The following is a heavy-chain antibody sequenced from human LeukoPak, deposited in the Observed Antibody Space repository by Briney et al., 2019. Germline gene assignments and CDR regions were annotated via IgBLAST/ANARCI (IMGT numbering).Heavy chain of an antibody. D-gene: IGHD2-2*01. CDR3: ATEWGVLGYCSSTSCQRDFDY. CDR1: GYTLTELS. V-gene: IGHV1-24*01. Sequence: GASVKVSCKVSGYTLTELSMHWVRQAPGKGLEWMGGFYPEDGETIYAQKFQGRVTMTEDTSTDTAYMELSRLRSEDTAVYYCATEWGVLGYCSSTSCQRDFDYWGQGTLVSVSS. CDR2: FYPEDGET. J-gene: IGHJ4*02.